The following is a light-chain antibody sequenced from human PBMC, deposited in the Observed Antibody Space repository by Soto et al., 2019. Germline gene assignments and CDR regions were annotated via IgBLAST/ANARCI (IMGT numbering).Light chain of an antibody. Sequence: EILMTQSPATLSVSPGERATLSCRASQSISGNLAWYQQKPGQAPRLVIYGASTRATGIPARFSGSGSGTEFTLTISSLQSEDFAVYFCQQYNIWPLTFGGGTKVEIK. V-gene: IGKV3-15*01. CDR1: QSISGN. J-gene: IGKJ4*01. CDR2: GAS. CDR3: QQYNIWPLT.